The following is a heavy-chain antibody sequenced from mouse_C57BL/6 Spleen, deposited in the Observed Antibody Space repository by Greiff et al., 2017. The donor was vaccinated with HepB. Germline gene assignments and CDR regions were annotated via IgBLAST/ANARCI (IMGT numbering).Heavy chain of an antibody. J-gene: IGHJ2*01. CDR2: IDPETGGT. CDR1: GYTFTDYE. V-gene: IGHV1-15*01. Sequence: QVQLQQSGAELVRPGASVTLSCKASGYTFTDYEMHWVKQTPVHGLEWIGAIDPETGGTAYNQKFKGKAILTADKSSSTAYMELRSLTSEDSAVYYCTTGDIITTVKGDYWGQGTTLTVSS. D-gene: IGHD1-1*01. CDR3: TTGDIITTVKGDY.